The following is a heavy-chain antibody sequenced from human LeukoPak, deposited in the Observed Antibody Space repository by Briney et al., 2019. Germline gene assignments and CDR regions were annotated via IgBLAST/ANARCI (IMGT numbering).Heavy chain of an antibody. CDR3: ARGYNWNYGFRGTHYFYSDL. D-gene: IGHD1-7*01. CDR2: INHIGNT. V-gene: IGHV4-34*01. J-gene: IGHJ2*01. Sequence: SETLSLTCAVSGGSFNGYVWSWIRQAPEKGLEWIGDINHIGNTKKNPSLESRVTISGDSSMNQFSLRLTSVAASDTAIYYCARGYNWNYGFRGTHYFYSDLWGRGTLVTVSS. CDR1: GGSFNGYV.